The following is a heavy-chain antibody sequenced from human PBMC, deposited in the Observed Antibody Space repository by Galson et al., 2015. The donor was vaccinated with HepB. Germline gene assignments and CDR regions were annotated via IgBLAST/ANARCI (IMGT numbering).Heavy chain of an antibody. J-gene: IGHJ3*02. CDR2: IYPGDSDI. CDR1: GYSFQSYW. Sequence: QSGAEVKKPGESLKISCQGSGYSFQSYWISWVRQMPGKGLEWMGIIYPGDSDIRYSPSFQGQVTISADKSISTAYLQWSSLRASDTAMDYCARPTYKNVWSGPAAFDIWGQGTMVTVSS. CDR3: ARPTYKNVWSGPAAFDI. D-gene: IGHD3-3*02. V-gene: IGHV5-51*03.